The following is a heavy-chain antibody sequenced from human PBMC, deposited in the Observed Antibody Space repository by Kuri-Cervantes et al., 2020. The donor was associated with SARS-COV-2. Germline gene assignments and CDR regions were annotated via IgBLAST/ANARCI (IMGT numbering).Heavy chain of an antibody. J-gene: IGHJ4*02. V-gene: IGHV4-34*01. CDR3: ARGSNVYFDY. CDR1: GGSFSSYY. Sequence: ESLKISCAVYGGSFSSYYWSWIRQPPGKGLEWIGEINHSGSTHYNPSLKSRVTISVDTSKNQLSLKLSSVTAADTAVYYCARGSNVYFDYWGQGTLVTVSS. D-gene: IGHD4-11*01. CDR2: INHSGST.